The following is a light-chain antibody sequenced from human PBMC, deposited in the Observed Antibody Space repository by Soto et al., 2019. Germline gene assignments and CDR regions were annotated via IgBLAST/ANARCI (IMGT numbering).Light chain of an antibody. CDR1: QSISNY. CDR2: TAS. CDR3: QQSYSMSWT. J-gene: IGKJ1*01. V-gene: IGKV1-39*01. Sequence: DIQMTQSPSSLSASVGDRVTITCRASQSISNYLNWYQQKPGKAPKLLIYTASSLQSGGPSRFSGSGSGTDFTLTISSLQFEDFATYYCQQSYSMSWTFGQGTKGEIK.